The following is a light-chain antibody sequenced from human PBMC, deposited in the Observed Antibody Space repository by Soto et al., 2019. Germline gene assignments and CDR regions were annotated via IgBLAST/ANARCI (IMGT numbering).Light chain of an antibody. J-gene: IGKJ1*01. V-gene: IGKV3-20*01. CDR3: QQFGDSLRT. CDR1: QSVSSSY. CDR2: RTS. Sequence: EIVLTQPPGTLSLSPGERATLSCRASQSVSSSYLVWYQQKPGQAPRLLIYRTSRRATGIPDRFSGSGSGTDFTLTISRLEPEDFAVYYCQQFGDSLRTFGQGTKVDIK.